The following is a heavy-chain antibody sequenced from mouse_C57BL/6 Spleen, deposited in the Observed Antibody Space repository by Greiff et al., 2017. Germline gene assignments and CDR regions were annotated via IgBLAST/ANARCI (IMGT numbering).Heavy chain of an antibody. V-gene: IGHV1-59*01. CDR2: IDPSDSYT. CDR3: ARPTETDYAMDY. CDR1: GYTFTSYW. D-gene: IGHD4-1*02. Sequence: QVQLQQPGAELVRPGTSVKLSCKASGYTFTSYWMHWVKQRPGQGLEWIGVIDPSDSYTNYNQKFKGKATLTVATSSSTAYMQLSSLTSEDSAVYYCARPTETDYAMDYWGQGISGTVSS. J-gene: IGHJ4*01.